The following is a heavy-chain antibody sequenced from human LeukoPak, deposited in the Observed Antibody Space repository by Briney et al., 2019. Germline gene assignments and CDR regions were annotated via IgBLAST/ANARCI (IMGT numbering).Heavy chain of an antibody. V-gene: IGHV4-59*01. CDR1: GCSLTSYY. CDR3: ARNRGGAAAGFDP. Sequence: SETLSLTCTVCGCSLTSYYWSWIRQPPGKGLEWMGHMSYSGSTNYNPSLKSRVTISLDTPKNQFSLKLSSVTAADTAVYYCARNRGGAAAGFDPWGQGTLVTVSS. D-gene: IGHD6-13*01. CDR2: MSYSGST. J-gene: IGHJ5*02.